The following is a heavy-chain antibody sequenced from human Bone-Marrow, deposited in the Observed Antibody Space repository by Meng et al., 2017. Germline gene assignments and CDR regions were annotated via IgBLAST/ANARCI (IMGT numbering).Heavy chain of an antibody. CDR1: GGTFSSYA. V-gene: IGHV1-69*13. Sequence: SVKVSCKASGGTFSSYAISWVRQAPGQGLEWMGGIIPIFGTANYAQKFQGRVTITADESTSTAYMELSSLRSEDTAVYYCARDRLRRYFDWLLLDAFDIWGHGTMVTVSS. D-gene: IGHD3-9*01. CDR3: ARDRLRRYFDWLLLDAFDI. J-gene: IGHJ3*02. CDR2: IIPIFGTA.